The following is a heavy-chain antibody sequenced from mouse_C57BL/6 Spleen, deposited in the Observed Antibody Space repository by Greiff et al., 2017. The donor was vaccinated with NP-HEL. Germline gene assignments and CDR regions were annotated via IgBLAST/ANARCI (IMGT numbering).Heavy chain of an antibody. J-gene: IGHJ3*01. V-gene: IGHV6-6*01. Sequence: EVMLVESGGGLVQPGGSMKLSCAASGFTFSDAWMAWVRQSPEKGLEWVAEIRNKANNHSSYYAESVKGRFTISRDDSKSSVYLQMNSLRAEDTGMYYCTRKRDRGSSFAYWGQGTLVTVSA. CDR3: TRKRDRGSSFAY. CDR1: GFTFSDAW. D-gene: IGHD1-1*01. CDR2: IRNKANNHSS.